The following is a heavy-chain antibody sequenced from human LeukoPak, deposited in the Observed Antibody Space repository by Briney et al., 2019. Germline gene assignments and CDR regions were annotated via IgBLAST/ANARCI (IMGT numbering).Heavy chain of an antibody. V-gene: IGHV3-21*01. CDR1: GFTFSSNS. CDR2: ISSSSSYI. J-gene: IGHJ4*02. Sequence: GGSLILSCAASGFTFSSNSMNWVRQAPGKGLEWVSSISSSSSYIYYADSLKGRFTISRDNAENSLYLEMNSLRAEDTAVYYCARGHTTGWYPFDYWGQGTLVTVSS. D-gene: IGHD6-19*01. CDR3: ARGHTTGWYPFDY.